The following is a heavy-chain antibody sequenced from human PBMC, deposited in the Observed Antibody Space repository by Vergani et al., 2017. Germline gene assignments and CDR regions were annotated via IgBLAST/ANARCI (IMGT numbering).Heavy chain of an antibody. Sequence: QVQVVESGGGVVQPGRSLKLSCVASGFTFSSYGMHWVRQAPGKGLEWVAVIWYDGSNKYYADSVKGRFTISRDNSKNTLYLQMNSLRAEDTAVYYCARDGGTWIQLWLLGYWGQGTLVTVSS. V-gene: IGHV3-33*01. CDR3: ARDGGTWIQLWLLGY. D-gene: IGHD5-18*01. CDR1: GFTFSSYG. CDR2: IWYDGSNK. J-gene: IGHJ4*02.